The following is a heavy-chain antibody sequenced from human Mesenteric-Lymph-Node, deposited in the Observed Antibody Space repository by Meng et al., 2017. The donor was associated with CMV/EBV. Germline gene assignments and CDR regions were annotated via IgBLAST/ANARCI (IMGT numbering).Heavy chain of an antibody. J-gene: IGHJ6*02. D-gene: IGHD3-16*01. CDR2: IRGSDSAI. CDR1: GFPFSDYY. Sequence: GGSLRLSCVGSGFPFSDYYMSWIRQAPGKGLEWISYIRGSDSAIYYADSVKGRFTTSRDNAKNSLFLQMDSLTVEDTAVYYCARDWESRVYYKYGMDVWGQGTTVTVSS. CDR3: ARDWESRVYYKYGMDV. V-gene: IGHV3-11*01.